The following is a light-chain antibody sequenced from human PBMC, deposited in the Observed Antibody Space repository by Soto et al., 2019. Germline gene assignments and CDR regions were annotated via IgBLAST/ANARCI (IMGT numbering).Light chain of an antibody. J-gene: IGKJ1*01. V-gene: IGKV3-15*01. CDR1: QSVSSSN. CDR2: GAY. CDR3: QQNNGWPRT. Sequence: EIVMTQSPATLSASLGERATLSCRASQSVSSSNLAWYQQKPGQAPRLLIYGAYITARGIPPRFSGSGSGTEFTLTITSLQSEDFAVYYCQQNNGWPRTFGQGTRVEI.